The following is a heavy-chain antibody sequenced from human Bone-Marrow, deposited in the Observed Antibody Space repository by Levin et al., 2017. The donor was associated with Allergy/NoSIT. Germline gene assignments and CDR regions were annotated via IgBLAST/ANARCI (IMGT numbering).Heavy chain of an antibody. D-gene: IGHD3-10*01. CDR1: GFTFSSYG. CDR3: AKGEWFGELGAS. CDR2: ISYDGSNK. Sequence: PGGSLRLSCAASGFTFSSYGMHWVRQAPGKGLEWVAVISYDGSNKYYADSVKGRFTISRDNSKNTLYLQMNSLRAEDTAVYYCAKGEWFGELGASWGQGTLVTVSS. J-gene: IGHJ5*02. V-gene: IGHV3-30*18.